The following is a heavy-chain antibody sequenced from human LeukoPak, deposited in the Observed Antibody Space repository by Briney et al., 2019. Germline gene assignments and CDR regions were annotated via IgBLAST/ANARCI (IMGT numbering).Heavy chain of an antibody. Sequence: ASVKVSCKASGCTFTDYYMHWVRQAPGQGLEWLGWINPNSGATDYAQKFQGRVTMTRDTSITTAYMELTRLEFDDAAMYYCARLGSGIWYYYMDVWGKGATVTVSS. CDR1: GCTFTDYY. D-gene: IGHD3-10*01. V-gene: IGHV1-2*02. J-gene: IGHJ6*03. CDR3: ARLGSGIWYYYMDV. CDR2: INPNSGAT.